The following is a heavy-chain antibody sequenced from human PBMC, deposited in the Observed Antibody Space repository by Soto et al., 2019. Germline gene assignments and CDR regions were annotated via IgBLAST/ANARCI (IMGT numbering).Heavy chain of an antibody. J-gene: IGHJ5*02. CDR3: AGQQLVPRNWFDP. Sequence: PSGTLSLTCAVSGGSVSSYYWSWIRQPPGKGLEWIGYIYYSGSTNYNPSLKSRVTISVDTSKNQFSLKLSSVTAADTAVYYCAGQQLVPRNWFDPWGQGTLVTVSS. D-gene: IGHD6-13*01. CDR2: IYYSGST. V-gene: IGHV4-59*02. CDR1: GGSVSSYY.